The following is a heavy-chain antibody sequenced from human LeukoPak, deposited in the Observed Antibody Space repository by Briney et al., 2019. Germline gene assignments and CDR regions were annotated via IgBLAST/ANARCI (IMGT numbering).Heavy chain of an antibody. D-gene: IGHD2-2*01. CDR1: GFAFRNNA. V-gene: IGHV3-64*04. Sequence: GGSLRLSCSASGFAFRNNAMHWLRQAPGKGLEYVSGISSNGGTTDYADSVKGRFTISRDNSKNTLYLQMTSLRAEDTAVYYCAKDLHWYAMDVWGQGTTVTVSS. CDR2: ISSNGGTT. J-gene: IGHJ6*02. CDR3: AKDLHWYAMDV.